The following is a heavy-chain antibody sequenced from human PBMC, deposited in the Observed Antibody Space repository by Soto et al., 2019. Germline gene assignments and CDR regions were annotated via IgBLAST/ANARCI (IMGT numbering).Heavy chain of an antibody. CDR1: GGSISSMNW. D-gene: IGHD3-10*01. Sequence: QVQLQESGPGLVRPSGTLSLTCAVSGGSISSMNWWSWVRQSPEKGLEWIGEIYHSGISNYNPSLKSRVTISTDKAKHQFSLKLTSVTAADAAVYYCAGLGVSTTVFDYWGQGTLVTVSS. V-gene: IGHV4-4*02. CDR2: IYHSGIS. J-gene: IGHJ4*02. CDR3: AGLGVSTTVFDY.